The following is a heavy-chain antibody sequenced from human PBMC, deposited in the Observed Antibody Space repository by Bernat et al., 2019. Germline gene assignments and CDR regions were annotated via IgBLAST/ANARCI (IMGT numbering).Heavy chain of an antibody. CDR2: INHSGST. CDR1: GGSFSGYY. J-gene: IGHJ5*02. V-gene: IGHV4-34*01. D-gene: IGHD6-19*01. CDR3: AGGSLAVAGVNWFDP. Sequence: QVQLQQWGAGLLKPSETLSLTCAVYGGSFSGYYWSWIRQPPGQGLEWIGEINHSGSTNYNPSLKSRVTISVDTSKNQFSLKLSSVTAADTAVYYCAGGSLAVAGVNWFDPWGQGTLVTVSS.